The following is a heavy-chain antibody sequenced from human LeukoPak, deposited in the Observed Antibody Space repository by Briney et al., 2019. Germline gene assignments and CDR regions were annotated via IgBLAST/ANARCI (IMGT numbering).Heavy chain of an antibody. D-gene: IGHD2-2*01. CDR1: GFTFSSYG. Sequence: GRSLTLSCAASGFTFSSYGMHRVRQAPGKGLEWVAVISYGGSNKYYADSVKGRFTISRDNSKNTLYLQMNSLRAEDTAVYYCAKEGIVVVPAAPRRVEYYFDYWGQGTLVTVSS. CDR3: AKEGIVVVPAAPRRVEYYFDY. CDR2: ISYGGSNK. J-gene: IGHJ4*02. V-gene: IGHV3-30*18.